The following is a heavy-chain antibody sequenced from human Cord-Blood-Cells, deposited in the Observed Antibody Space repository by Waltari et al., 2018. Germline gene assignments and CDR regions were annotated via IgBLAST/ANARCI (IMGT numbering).Heavy chain of an antibody. Sequence: QLQLQESGPGLVKPSETLSLTCTVSGGSISSSSYYWGWIRQPPGKGLEWIGSIYYSGDTYYNPSLKSRVTISVDTSKNQFSLKLSSVTAADTAVYYCARQYSSGWYFDYWGQGTLVTVSS. V-gene: IGHV4-39*01. CDR3: ARQYSSGWYFDY. CDR2: IYYSGDT. CDR1: GGSISSSSYY. D-gene: IGHD6-19*01. J-gene: IGHJ4*02.